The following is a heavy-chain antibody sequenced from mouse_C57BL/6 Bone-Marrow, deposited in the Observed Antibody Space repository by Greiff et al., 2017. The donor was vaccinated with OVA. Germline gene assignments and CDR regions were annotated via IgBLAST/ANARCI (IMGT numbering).Heavy chain of an antibody. J-gene: IGHJ4*01. Sequence: DVMLVESGGGLVKPGGSLKLSCAASGFTFSDYGMHWVRQAPEKGLEWVAYISSGSSTIYYADTVKGRFTISRDNAKNTLFLQMTSLRSEDTAMYYCARAELRDYYAMDYWGQGTSVTVSS. CDR1: GFTFSDYG. V-gene: IGHV5-17*01. CDR2: ISSGSSTI. CDR3: ARAELRDYYAMDY. D-gene: IGHD1-1*01.